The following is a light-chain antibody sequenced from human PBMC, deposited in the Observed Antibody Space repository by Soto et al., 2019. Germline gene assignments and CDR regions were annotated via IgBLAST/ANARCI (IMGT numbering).Light chain of an antibody. V-gene: IGKV2-28*01. J-gene: IGKJ1*01. CDR3: MQALRTPTT. CDR1: QSLLHSNGYNY. CDR2: LGS. Sequence: DIVMTQSPLSLPVTPGESASISCRSSQSLLHSNGYNYLDWYLQKPGQSPQLLIYLGSNRASGVPDRFSGSGSGTDFVLKISRVEAEDVGVYYCMQALRTPTTFGQGTKVEIK.